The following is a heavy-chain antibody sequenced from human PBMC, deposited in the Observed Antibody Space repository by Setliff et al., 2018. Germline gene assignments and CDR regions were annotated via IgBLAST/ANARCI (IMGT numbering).Heavy chain of an antibody. D-gene: IGHD3-9*01. CDR2: VNDDGSSA. J-gene: IGHJ6*02. CDR3: ARAYYGTVNGYSSYYGLDV. V-gene: IGHV3-74*03. Sequence: PGGSLRLSCAASGFTFSSYWMHWVRQDPGKGLVWVSRVNDDGSSAMYADSVKGRFTMSRDNAKNTLYLQMNSLRAEDTAVYYCARAYYGTVNGYSSYYGLDVWGQGTTGTVS. CDR1: GFTFSSYW.